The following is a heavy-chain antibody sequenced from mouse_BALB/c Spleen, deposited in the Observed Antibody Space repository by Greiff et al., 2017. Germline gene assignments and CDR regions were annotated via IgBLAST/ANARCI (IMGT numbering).Heavy chain of an antibody. CDR1: GFTFSSYA. CDR2: ISSGGST. V-gene: IGHV5-6-5*01. D-gene: IGHD2-1*01. Sequence: EVQRVESGGGLVKPGGSLKLSCAASGFTFSSYAMSWVRQTPGKRLEWVASISSGGSTYYPDSVKGRFTISRDNARNILYLQMSSLRSEDTAMYYCARVSFYYGNYDYAMDYWGQGTSVTVSS. J-gene: IGHJ4*01. CDR3: ARVSFYYGNYDYAMDY.